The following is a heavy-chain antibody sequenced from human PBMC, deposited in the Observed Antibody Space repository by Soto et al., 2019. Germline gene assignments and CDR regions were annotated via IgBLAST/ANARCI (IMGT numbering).Heavy chain of an antibody. Sequence: PVGSLRLSCAACGFTFSSYAMVWVRHAPVKGLDLVSAISGSGGSTYYSDSVKGRFTISRDNSKNTLYLQMNSLRAEDTAVYYSANLYISSGATQPVYYYYYGMDVWGQGTTVTVSS. CDR2: ISGSGGST. D-gene: IGHD1-26*01. V-gene: IGHV3-23*01. CDR3: ANLYISSGATQPVYYYYYGMDV. CDR1: GFTFSSYA. J-gene: IGHJ6*02.